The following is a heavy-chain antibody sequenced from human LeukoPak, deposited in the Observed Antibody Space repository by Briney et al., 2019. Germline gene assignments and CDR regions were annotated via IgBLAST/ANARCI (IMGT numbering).Heavy chain of an antibody. Sequence: PGGSLSLSCAASGFTFSEYDMRWVPQAPGEGLVGGTAISGSGGSTYYTDSVKGRFTISRDNSRSTLYLHLNSLRAEDTAGYRCAKALRSIYYHYMDVWGNGTTVTVSS. CDR3: AKALRSIYYHYMDV. J-gene: IGHJ6*03. CDR1: GFTFSEYD. V-gene: IGHV3-23*01. CDR2: ISGSGGST.